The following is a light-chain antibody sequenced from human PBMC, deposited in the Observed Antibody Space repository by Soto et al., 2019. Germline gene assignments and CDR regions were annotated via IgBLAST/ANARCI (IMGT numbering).Light chain of an antibody. CDR1: QSISSW. V-gene: IGKV1-5*03. J-gene: IGKJ1*01. CDR2: KAS. CDR3: QQYNSSQT. Sequence: DIQMTQSPSTLSASVGDRVTITCRASQSISSWLAWYQQKPGKAPKLLIDKASSLESGVPSRFSGSGSGTEFTLTISSLQPDDFATYYCQQYNSSQTFGQGTKVEIK.